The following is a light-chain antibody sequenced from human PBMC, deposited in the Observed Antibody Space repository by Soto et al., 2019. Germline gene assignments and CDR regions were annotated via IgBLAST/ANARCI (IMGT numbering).Light chain of an antibody. CDR2: GNT. CDR3: QSYDSSLRGSWV. V-gene: IGLV1-40*01. CDR1: DSNIGAGYD. J-gene: IGLJ2*01. Sequence: QSVLTQPPSVSGAPGQRVTISCSGSDSNIGAGYDVHWYQQLPGTAPKLLIYGNTNRPSGVPDRFSGSKSGTSASLAITGLQAEDEADYYCQSYDSSLRGSWVFGGGTKVTVL.